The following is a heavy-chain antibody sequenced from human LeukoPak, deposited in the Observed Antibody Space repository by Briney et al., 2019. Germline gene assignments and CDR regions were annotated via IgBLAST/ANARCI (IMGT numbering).Heavy chain of an antibody. J-gene: IGHJ4*02. CDR1: GYTFTSYA. V-gene: IGHV1-3*01. Sequence: EASVKVSCKASGYTFTSYAIHWVRQAPGQRLEWMGWISAGNGNTKYSQNFQGRVTFISNTSGTTAFMELSSLRSEDAAVYYCARDSGSGNNDYWGQGTLVTVSS. CDR3: ARDSGSGNNDY. D-gene: IGHD1-26*01. CDR2: ISAGNGNT.